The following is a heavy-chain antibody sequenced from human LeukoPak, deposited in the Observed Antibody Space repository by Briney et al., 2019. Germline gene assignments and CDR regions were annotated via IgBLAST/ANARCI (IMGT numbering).Heavy chain of an antibody. J-gene: IGHJ4*02. Sequence: GASVKVSCKASGYTFTGYYMHWVRQAPGQGLEWMGWINPNSGGTNYAQKFQGRVTMTRDTSISTAYMELSRLRSDDTAVYYCAREGNSGSYHYYQLDYWGQGTLVTVSS. CDR3: AREGNSGSYHYYQLDY. CDR1: GYTFTGYY. D-gene: IGHD1-26*01. V-gene: IGHV1-2*02. CDR2: INPNSGGT.